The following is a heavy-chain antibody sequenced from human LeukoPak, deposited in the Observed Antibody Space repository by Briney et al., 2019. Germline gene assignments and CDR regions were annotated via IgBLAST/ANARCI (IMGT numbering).Heavy chain of an antibody. V-gene: IGHV3-53*01. J-gene: IGHJ4*02. D-gene: IGHD3-10*01. CDR2: IYRDGRT. Sequence: GGSLRLSCAASGFAVSSNYMSWVRQAPGKGLEWGSVIYRDGRTYYGDSVKGRFTTSRDISKNTLFLQMTSLTAEDTALYYCAKVKGWYGEGYFDYWGQGSLVTVSS. CDR1: GFAVSSNY. CDR3: AKVKGWYGEGYFDY.